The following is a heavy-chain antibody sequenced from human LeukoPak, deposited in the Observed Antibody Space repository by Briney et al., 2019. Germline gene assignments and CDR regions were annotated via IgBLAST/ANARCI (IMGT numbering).Heavy chain of an antibody. CDR1: GFTFSSYD. J-gene: IGHJ4*02. CDR3: AREAYYGSGSYPDY. CDR2: IGTAGDT. D-gene: IGHD3-10*01. Sequence: GGSLRLSCAASGFTFSSYDMHWVRQATGKGLEWVSAIGTAGDTYYPGSVKGRFTISRENAKNSLYLQMNSLRAGDTAVYYCAREAYYGSGSYPDYWGQGTLVTVSS. V-gene: IGHV3-13*01.